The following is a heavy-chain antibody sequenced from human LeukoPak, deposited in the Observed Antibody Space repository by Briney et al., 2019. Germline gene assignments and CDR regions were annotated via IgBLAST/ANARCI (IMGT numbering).Heavy chain of an antibody. D-gene: IGHD3-16*01. Sequence: SETLSLTCTVSGGSISSSSYYWGWIRQPPGKGLEWIGSIYYSGSTYYNPSLKSRVTISVDTSKNQFSLKLSSVTAADTAVYYCARHGGTRDDAFDIWGQGTMVTVSS. J-gene: IGHJ3*02. CDR2: IYYSGST. CDR3: ARHGGTRDDAFDI. V-gene: IGHV4-39*07. CDR1: GGSISSSSYY.